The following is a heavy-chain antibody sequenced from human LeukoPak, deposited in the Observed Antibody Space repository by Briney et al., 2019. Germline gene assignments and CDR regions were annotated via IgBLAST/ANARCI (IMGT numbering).Heavy chain of an antibody. CDR1: GFTVHSNY. V-gene: IGHV3-53*05. D-gene: IGHD1-1*01. J-gene: IGHJ4*02. CDR3: AMISYNSGFEY. Sequence: GGSLRLSCAASGFTVHSNYMRWVRQAPGKGLEWVSIIYSDGNTYYVDSVKGRFTISRDNSKNTLYLQMSSLRGEDTAVYYCAMISYNSGFEYWGQGILVTVSS. CDR2: IYSDGNT.